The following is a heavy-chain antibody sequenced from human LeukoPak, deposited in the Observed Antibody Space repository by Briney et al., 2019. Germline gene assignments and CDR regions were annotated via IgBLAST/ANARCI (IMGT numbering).Heavy chain of an antibody. D-gene: IGHD3-22*01. Sequence: ASAKVSCKASGYTFTGYYMHWVRQAPGQGLEWMGWINPNSGGTNYAQKFQGRVTMTRDTSISTAYMELSRLRSDDTAVYYCARGYDSSGYFDYWGQGTLVTVSS. CDR1: GYTFTGYY. V-gene: IGHV1-2*02. CDR3: ARGYDSSGYFDY. CDR2: INPNSGGT. J-gene: IGHJ4*02.